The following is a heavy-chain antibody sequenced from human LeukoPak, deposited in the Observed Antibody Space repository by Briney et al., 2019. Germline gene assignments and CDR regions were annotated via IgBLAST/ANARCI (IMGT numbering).Heavy chain of an antibody. CDR1: GFTFSSYA. CDR2: ISGSGGST. CDR3: AKFHSPGRVTHFYWYVDL. D-gene: IGHD2-21*02. Sequence: GGTLRLSCAASGFTFSSYAMSWVRQAPGKGLEWVSTISGSGGSTDYADSVKGRFTLSRDNSKNTLFLQVNSLRADDTAVYYCAKFHSPGRVTHFYWYVDLWGRGTLVTVSS. J-gene: IGHJ2*01. V-gene: IGHV3-23*01.